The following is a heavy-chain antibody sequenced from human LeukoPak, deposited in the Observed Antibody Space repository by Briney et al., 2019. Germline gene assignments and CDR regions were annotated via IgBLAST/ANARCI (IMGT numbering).Heavy chain of an antibody. CDR3: ARSMRPLRVITMTY. CDR1: GYTFTGYY. J-gene: IGHJ4*02. CDR2: INPNSGGT. D-gene: IGHD3-22*01. V-gene: IGHV1-2*02. Sequence: ASVKVSCKASGYTFTGYYMHWVRQAPGQGLEWMGWINPNSGGTNYAQKFQGRVTMTRDTSISTAYMELSGLRSDDTAVYYCARSMRPLRVITMTYWGQGTLVTVSS.